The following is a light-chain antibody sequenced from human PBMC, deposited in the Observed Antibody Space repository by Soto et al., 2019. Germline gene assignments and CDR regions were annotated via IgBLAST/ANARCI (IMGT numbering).Light chain of an antibody. J-gene: IGKJ5*01. CDR2: DAS. Sequence: ENVLTQSPATLSLSLGEGATLSCRASQSINTYLAWYQQKPGQAPRLLIYDASKRATGIPARFSGSGSGTNFTLTISSLEPEDFAVYYCQQRRSWQVTFGQGTRLEIK. CDR3: QQRRSWQVT. V-gene: IGKV3D-11*02. CDR1: QSINTY.